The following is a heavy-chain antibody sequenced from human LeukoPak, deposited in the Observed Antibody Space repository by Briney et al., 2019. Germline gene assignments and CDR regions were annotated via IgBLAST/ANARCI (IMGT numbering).Heavy chain of an antibody. D-gene: IGHD2-8*01. V-gene: IGHV1-2*02. J-gene: IGHJ3*02. CDR3: AREKYGVDADVFDI. CDR1: GYTFTDDN. CDR2: INPDSGGT. Sequence: ASVKVSCKASGYTFTDDNLHWVRQAPGQGLDWMGWINPDSGGTNFARKFQDRITMIRDRSISTAYMELNRMRFDDTAIYYCAREKYGVDADVFDIWGQGAMVTVSS.